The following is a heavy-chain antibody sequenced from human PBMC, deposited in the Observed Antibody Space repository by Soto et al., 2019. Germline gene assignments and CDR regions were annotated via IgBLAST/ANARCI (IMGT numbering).Heavy chain of an antibody. CDR1: GFTFSSYA. J-gene: IGHJ3*01. CDR2: ISGDGSST. CDR3: ARSLPGTYVAFDL. D-gene: IGHD1-7*01. Sequence: VQLVESGGGVVQPGRSLRLSCTASGFTFSSYAMHWIRQSPGKGLVWVSRISGDGSSTTYADSVRGRFTISRDNAKNTVYLQMDSLRAEDTAVYYCARSLPGTYVAFDLWGQGTMVTVSS. V-gene: IGHV3-74*02.